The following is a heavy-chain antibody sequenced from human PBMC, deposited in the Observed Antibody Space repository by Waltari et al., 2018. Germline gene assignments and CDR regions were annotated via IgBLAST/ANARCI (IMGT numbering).Heavy chain of an antibody. J-gene: IGHJ6*03. CDR2: FDPERGET. CDR3: AAGPGPAGFYFYYYLHV. D-gene: IGHD6-13*01. CDR1: GSTLSDLS. V-gene: IGHV1-24*01. Sequence: QVQLIQSGAEVRKPGASVTVSCKVSGSTLSDLSIHRLRQGPGKGLEWLGGFDPERGETLYAQTLQGKVTLTEDTSINTAYMEVSSLRSDDTAVYFCAAGPGPAGFYFYYYLHVWGKGTTVTVAS.